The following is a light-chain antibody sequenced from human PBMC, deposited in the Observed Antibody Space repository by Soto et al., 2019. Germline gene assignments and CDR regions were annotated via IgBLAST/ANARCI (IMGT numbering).Light chain of an antibody. Sequence: ELVMTQSLTTLSVSPGESATLSCRASQSVDTNVAWYQQKPGQAPRLVMFDASTRATGIPARFTGTGSGTEFTLTITTPQYEEVQLYKSQQYNNWPPWTLRQGTKV. V-gene: IGKV3-15*01. CDR1: QSVDTN. CDR3: QQYNNWPPWT. CDR2: DAS. J-gene: IGKJ1*01.